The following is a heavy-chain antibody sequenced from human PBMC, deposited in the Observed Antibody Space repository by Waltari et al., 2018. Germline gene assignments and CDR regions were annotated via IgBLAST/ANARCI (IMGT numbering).Heavy chain of an antibody. V-gene: IGHV3-33*01. CDR3: ASFAPPIAAARIDAVDI. CDR2: IWYDGSNK. D-gene: IGHD6-13*01. Sequence: QVQLVESGGGVVQPGRSLRLSCAASGFTFSSSGMHWVRQAPGKGLEWVAVIWYDGSNKYYADSVKGRFTIAREKSKNTLYLQRSSLRAEDTAVYYCASFAPPIAAARIDAVDIWGQGTMVTGSS. CDR1: GFTFSSSG. J-gene: IGHJ3*02.